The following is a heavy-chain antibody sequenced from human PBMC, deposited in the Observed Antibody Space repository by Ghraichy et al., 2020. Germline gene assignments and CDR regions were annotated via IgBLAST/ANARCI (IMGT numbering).Heavy chain of an antibody. V-gene: IGHV4-34*01. J-gene: IGHJ4*02. Sequence: SETLSLTCAVYGGSFSGYYWSWIRQPPGKGLEWIGEINHSGSTNYNPSLKSRVTISVDTSKNQFSLKLSSVTAADTAVYYCARGARGGNSVTHDQLDYWGQGTLVTVSS. CDR2: INHSGST. CDR1: GGSFSGYY. CDR3: ARGARGGNSVTHDQLDY. D-gene: IGHD4-23*01.